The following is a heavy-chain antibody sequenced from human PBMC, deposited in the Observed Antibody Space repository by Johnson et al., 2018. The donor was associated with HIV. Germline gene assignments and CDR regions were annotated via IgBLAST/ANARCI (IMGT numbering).Heavy chain of an antibody. CDR3: VKDLSSRYYTDALHI. CDR2: VRLDGSAK. D-gene: IGHD6-25*01. V-gene: IGHV3-30*02. J-gene: IGHJ3*02. CDR1: GFTFSSHG. Sequence: QVKLVESGGGVVQPGESLRLSCAASGFTFSSHGMHWVRQDPGKGLELVAYVRLDGSAKYYADSVMGRFTISRDNSKNTLYLQMNSLRPEDTALYYCVKDLSSRYYTDALHIWGQGTMVTVSS.